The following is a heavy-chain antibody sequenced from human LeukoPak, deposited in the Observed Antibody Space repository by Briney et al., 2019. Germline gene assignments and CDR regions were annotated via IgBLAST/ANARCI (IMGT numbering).Heavy chain of an antibody. CDR1: GYRFTNHW. D-gene: IGHD3-22*01. CDR3: ARGNYDSTGSALDI. Sequence: GESLKISCQGSGYRFTNHWIGWVRQMAGKGLEWMGTIYPDDSDTTYSPSFQGQVTISADKSISTAYLQWSSLKASDTAMYYCARGNYDSTGSALDIWGQGTMVTVSS. V-gene: IGHV5-51*01. J-gene: IGHJ3*02. CDR2: IYPDDSDT.